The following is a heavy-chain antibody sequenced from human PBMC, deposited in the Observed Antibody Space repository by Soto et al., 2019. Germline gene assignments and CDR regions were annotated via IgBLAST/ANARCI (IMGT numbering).Heavy chain of an antibody. Sequence: SVKVSCKASGGTFSSYTISWVRQAPGQGLEWMGRIIPILGIANYAQKFQGRVTITADKSTSTAYMELSSLRSEDTAVYYCAREEYYYGSGAFFDYWGQGTLVTVS. J-gene: IGHJ4*02. CDR3: AREEYYYGSGAFFDY. D-gene: IGHD3-10*01. CDR1: GGTFSSYT. CDR2: IIPILGIA. V-gene: IGHV1-69*04.